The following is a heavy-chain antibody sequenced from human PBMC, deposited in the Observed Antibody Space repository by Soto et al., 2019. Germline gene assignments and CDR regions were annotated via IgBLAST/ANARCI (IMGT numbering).Heavy chain of an antibody. CDR1: GFTFSAYY. D-gene: IGHD3-22*01. Sequence: QVQLLQSGAEVKKPGASVKVSCKASGFTFSAYYVHWVRQAPGQGLEWMGWMNPNTGDTYYAQKLQGRVTMTTDTSTSTAYMELRSLRSDDTAVYYCASGYDSSGYYGYWGQGTLVTVSS. CDR2: MNPNTGDT. CDR3: ASGYDSSGYYGY. J-gene: IGHJ4*02. V-gene: IGHV1-2*02.